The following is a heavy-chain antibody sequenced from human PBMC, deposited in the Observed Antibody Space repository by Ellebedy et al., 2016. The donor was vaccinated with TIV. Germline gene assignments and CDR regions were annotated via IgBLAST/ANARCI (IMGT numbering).Heavy chain of an antibody. D-gene: IGHD5-18*01. V-gene: IGHV1-18*01. CDR2: ISPYDDNT. Sequence: AASVKVSCKTSGYTFTTYAITWVRQAPGQGLEWMGRISPYDDNTNYAQEFQGRVTMTTDTSTNTAYKELSSLRSDDTAVYYCARDLTAMVTMTYWGQGTLVTVSS. J-gene: IGHJ4*02. CDR3: ARDLTAMVTMTY. CDR1: GYTFTTYA.